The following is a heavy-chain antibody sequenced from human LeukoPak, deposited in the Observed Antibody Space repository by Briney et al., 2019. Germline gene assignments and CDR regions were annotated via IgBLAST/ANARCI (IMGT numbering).Heavy chain of an antibody. CDR1: GGPISSYY. CDR3: ARGKVSSVAFDI. Sequence: SETLSLTCSVSGGPISSYYWSWFRQPAGKGLEWIGRIYTSGSTNYNPSLKSRVTMSVDTSKNQFSLKLSSVTAADTAVYYSARGKVSSVAFDIWGQGTMVTVSS. J-gene: IGHJ3*02. CDR2: IYTSGST. V-gene: IGHV4-4*07. D-gene: IGHD2-8*01.